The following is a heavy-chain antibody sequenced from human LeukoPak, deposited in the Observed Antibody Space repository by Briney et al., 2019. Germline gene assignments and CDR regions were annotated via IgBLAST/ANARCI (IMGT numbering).Heavy chain of an antibody. CDR1: GGSFSGYY. J-gene: IGHJ6*03. Sequence: PSETLSLTCAVYGGSFSGYYWSWIRQPPGKGLEWIGEINHSGSTNYNPSLKSRVTISVDTSKNQFSLKLSSVTAADTAVYYCARYFYYDFWSGYLTPNYYYYYMDVWGKGTTVTVSS. D-gene: IGHD3-3*01. CDR3: ARYFYYDFWSGYLTPNYYYYYMDV. V-gene: IGHV4-34*01. CDR2: INHSGST.